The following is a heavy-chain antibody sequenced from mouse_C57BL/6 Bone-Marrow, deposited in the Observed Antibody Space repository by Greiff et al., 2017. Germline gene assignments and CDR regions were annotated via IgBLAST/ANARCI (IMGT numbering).Heavy chain of an antibody. V-gene: IGHV1-50*01. D-gene: IGHD3-2*02. Sequence: QVQLKQPGAELVKPGASVKLSCKASGYTFTSYWMQWVKQRPGQGLEWIGEIDPSDSYTNYNQKFKGKATLTVDTSSSTAYMQLSSLTSEDSAVXYCARYLDSSGLYWGQGTTLTVSS. CDR1: GYTFTSYW. CDR2: IDPSDSYT. CDR3: ARYLDSSGLY. J-gene: IGHJ2*01.